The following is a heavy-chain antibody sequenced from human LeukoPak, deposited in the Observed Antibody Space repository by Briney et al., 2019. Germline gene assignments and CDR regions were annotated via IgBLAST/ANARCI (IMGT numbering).Heavy chain of an antibody. J-gene: IGHJ4*02. CDR2: IYSSGST. V-gene: IGHV4-59*08. CDR1: GGSISSYY. Sequence: SETLSLTCTVSGGSISSYYWSWIRQPPGKGLEWIGYIYSSGSTNYNPSLKSRVTISVDTSKNQFSLKLSSVTAADTAVYYCARGSSLRYFDWIDYWGQGTLVTVSS. CDR3: ARGSSLRYFDWIDY. D-gene: IGHD3-9*01.